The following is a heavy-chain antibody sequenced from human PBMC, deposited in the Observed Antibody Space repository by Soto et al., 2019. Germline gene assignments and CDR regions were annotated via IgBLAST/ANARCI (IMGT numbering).Heavy chain of an antibody. J-gene: IGHJ4*02. CDR1: GFSLSTSGRT. CDR2: GG. D-gene: IGHD6-13*01. Sequence: QITLKESGPTLVKPTETLTLTCSVSGFSLSTSGRTLGWIRQPPGKDPEWLALGGQYSPSLQSRVTFTKDTSKNHVVLTLTDMDPADPATYYCTLRQDSSRCPIYWGQGILVTVSS. CDR3: TLRQDSSRCPIY. V-gene: IGHV2-5*01.